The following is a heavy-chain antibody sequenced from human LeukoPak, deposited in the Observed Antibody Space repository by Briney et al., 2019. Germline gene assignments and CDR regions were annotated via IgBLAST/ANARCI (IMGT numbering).Heavy chain of an antibody. CDR2: ISNSGGST. CDR3: AKVDRGIAAAGDY. V-gene: IGHV3-23*01. Sequence: ETLSLTCAVYGGSFSGYYWSWIRQPPGKGLEWVSAISNSGGSTYYADSVKGRFAISRDNSKNTLYLQMNSLRAEDTAVYYCAKVDRGIAAAGDYWGQGTLATVSS. J-gene: IGHJ4*02. CDR1: GGSFSGYY. D-gene: IGHD6-13*01.